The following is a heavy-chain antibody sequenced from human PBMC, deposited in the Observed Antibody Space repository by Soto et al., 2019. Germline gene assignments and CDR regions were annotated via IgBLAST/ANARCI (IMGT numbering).Heavy chain of an antibody. J-gene: IGHJ3*02. V-gene: IGHV3-9*01. Sequence: EMQLVESGGGLVQPGRSLRLSFAASGFTFDDYAMHWVRQAPGKGLEGVSGISWNSGIIDYADSVKGRFTISRDTAKNSLYLQMNSLRAEDTALSYCTKASEWVGSHLNHAFDIWGQGTMVSVSS. CDR1: GFTFDDYA. CDR2: ISWNSGII. D-gene: IGHD1-26*01. CDR3: TKASEWVGSHLNHAFDI.